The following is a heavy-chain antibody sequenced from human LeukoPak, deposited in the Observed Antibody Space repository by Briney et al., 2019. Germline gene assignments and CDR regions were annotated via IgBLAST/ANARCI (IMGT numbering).Heavy chain of an antibody. V-gene: IGHV3-30*03. CDR3: ARGYDFWSGYYPYNFDY. D-gene: IGHD3-3*01. CDR2: ISYDGSNK. Sequence: GGCLRLSCAASGFTFSTYGMHWVRQAPGKGLEWVAVISYDGSNKYYADSVKGRFTISRDNSKNTLYLQMNSLRAEDTAVYYCARGYDFWSGYYPYNFDYWGQGTLVTVSS. CDR1: GFTFSTYG. J-gene: IGHJ4*02.